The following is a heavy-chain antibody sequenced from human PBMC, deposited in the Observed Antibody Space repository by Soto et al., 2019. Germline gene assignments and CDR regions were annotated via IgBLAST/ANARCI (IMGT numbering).Heavy chain of an antibody. CDR2: IIPILGIA. Sequence: ASVKVSCKASGGTFSSYTISWVRQAPGQGLEWMGRIIPILGIANYAQKFQGRVTITADKSTSTAYMELSSLRSEDTAVYYCAIASFYGDYTYDWFDPWGRGTLVTVSS. D-gene: IGHD4-17*01. J-gene: IGHJ5*02. CDR3: AIASFYGDYTYDWFDP. V-gene: IGHV1-69*02. CDR1: GGTFSSYT.